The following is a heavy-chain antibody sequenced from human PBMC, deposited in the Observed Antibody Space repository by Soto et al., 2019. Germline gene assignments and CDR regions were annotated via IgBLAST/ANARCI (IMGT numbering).Heavy chain of an antibody. CDR2: ISGFGGTT. J-gene: IGHJ5*02. CDR3: ARDATGMVGRPNTNRFDT. CDR1: GFSFSDFA. D-gene: IGHD2-15*01. Sequence: EVQLLESGGGLVQRGGSLRLSCVASGFSFSDFAMSWVRQGPGKGLEWVSGISGFGGTTYYSDSVKGRFIIARDSSTNALLLQMNGLTAEATGVYYCARDATGMVGRPNTNRFDTGGEGALVTVSS. V-gene: IGHV3-23*01.